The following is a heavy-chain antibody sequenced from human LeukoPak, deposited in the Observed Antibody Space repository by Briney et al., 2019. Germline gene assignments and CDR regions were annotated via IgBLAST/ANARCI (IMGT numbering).Heavy chain of an antibody. CDR1: GFTFSSYS. J-gene: IGHJ4*02. Sequence: GGSLRLSCAASGFTFSSYSMHWVRQAPGKGLEWVAFIRYDGSNKYYADSVKGRFTISRDNSKNTLYLQMNSLRAEDTAVYYCAKDLLLWFGELSIDYWGQGTLVTVSS. V-gene: IGHV3-30*02. CDR2: IRYDGSNK. CDR3: AKDLLLWFGELSIDY. D-gene: IGHD3-10*01.